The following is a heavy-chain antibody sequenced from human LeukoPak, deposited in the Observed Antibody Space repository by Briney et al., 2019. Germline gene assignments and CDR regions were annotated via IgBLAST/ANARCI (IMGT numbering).Heavy chain of an antibody. CDR2: ISAYNGNT. J-gene: IGHJ5*02. V-gene: IGHV1-18*01. D-gene: IGHD3-10*01. CDR3: ARGALLYGSGEYWFDP. Sequence: GASVKVSCKASGYTFTSYGISWVRQAPGQGLEWIGWISAYNGNTNYAQKLQGRVTMTTDTSTSTAYMELRSLRSDDTAVYYCARGALLYGSGEYWFDPWGQGTLVTVSS. CDR1: GYTFTSYG.